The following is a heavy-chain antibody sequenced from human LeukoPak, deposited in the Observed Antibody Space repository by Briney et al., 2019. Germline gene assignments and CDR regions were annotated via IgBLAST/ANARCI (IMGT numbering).Heavy chain of an antibody. CDR2: VSYDGSNK. J-gene: IGHJ6*02. CDR3: ARDRNSGYYYYYYYGMDV. D-gene: IGHD5-12*01. CDR1: GFTFSSYA. Sequence: GGSLRLSCAASGFTFSSYAMHWVRRAPGKGLEWVAVVSYDGSNKYYADSVKGRFTISRDNSKNTLYLQMNSLRAEDTAVYYCARDRNSGYYYYYYYGMDVWGQGTTVTVPS. V-gene: IGHV3-30*04.